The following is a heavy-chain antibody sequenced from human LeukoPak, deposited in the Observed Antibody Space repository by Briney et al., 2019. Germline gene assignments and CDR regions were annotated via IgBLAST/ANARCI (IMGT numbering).Heavy chain of an antibody. J-gene: IGHJ4*02. CDR2: IYHSGSA. Sequence: SETLSLTCTVSGGSISSGPYSWAWIRQPLGKGLEWIGYIYHSGSASYNPSLMSRLTISVDTSKNQFSLRLSSVTAADTAVYYCAREKDSRGYYSLYYFDNGGQGPLVTVSS. CDR3: AREKDSRGYYSLYYFDN. D-gene: IGHD3-22*01. V-gene: IGHV4-30-4*07. CDR1: GGSISSGPYS.